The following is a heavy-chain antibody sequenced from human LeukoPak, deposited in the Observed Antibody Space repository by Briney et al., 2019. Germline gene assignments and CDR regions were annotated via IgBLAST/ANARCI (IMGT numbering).Heavy chain of an antibody. CDR3: ARPNIRYCSGGACSNDGSDY. CDR2: IYYSGST. J-gene: IGHJ4*02. CDR1: GGSISSGNYY. Sequence: SETLSLTCTVSGGSISSGNYYWGWIRQPPGKGLEWIGSIYYSGSTYYSPSLKSRVTISVDTSKNQFSLKLSSVTAADTAVYYCARPNIRYCSGGACSNDGSDYWGQGTLVTVSS. V-gene: IGHV4-39*07. D-gene: IGHD2-15*01.